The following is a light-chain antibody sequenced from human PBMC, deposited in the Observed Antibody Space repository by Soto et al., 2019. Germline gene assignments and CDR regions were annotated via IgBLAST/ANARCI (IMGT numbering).Light chain of an antibody. Sequence: EIVMTQSPVTLSLSPGERATLSCRASQSVSSNLAWYQQKPGQAPRLLIYGASTRATGIPARFSGSGSGTEFTLTNSSLQSEDFAVYFCQQYNNWPRTFGQGTKVEIK. V-gene: IGKV3-15*01. CDR1: QSVSSN. CDR3: QQYNNWPRT. CDR2: GAS. J-gene: IGKJ1*01.